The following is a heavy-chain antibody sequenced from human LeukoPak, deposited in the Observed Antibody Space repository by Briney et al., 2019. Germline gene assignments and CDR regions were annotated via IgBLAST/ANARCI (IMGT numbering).Heavy chain of an antibody. V-gene: IGHV4-59*01. Sequence: SETLSLTCNVSGASLSSYYWDWLRQSPGRGLEWIGYISDTGKTDSNPSLKSRVTISLATSKNQFPLRLTSVTAADSAVYFCATGYYEPFATWGPGIMVSVSS. CDR3: ATGYYEPFAT. CDR2: ISDTGKT. D-gene: IGHD3-22*01. CDR1: GASLSSYY. J-gene: IGHJ5*02.